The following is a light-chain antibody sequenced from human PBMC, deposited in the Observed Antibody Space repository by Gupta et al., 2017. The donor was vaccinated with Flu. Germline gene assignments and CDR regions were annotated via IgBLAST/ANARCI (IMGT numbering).Light chain of an antibody. Sequence: TQSPSSLSASVGDRVTITCRASQSISNFLNWYQQKPGKAPKVLIYAASSLQSGVTLRFSGSGSGTDFTLTISSLQHEDFATYDAQQSYSNTFGQGTQVEIK. CDR2: AAS. CDR1: QSISNF. V-gene: IGKV1-39*01. CDR3: QQSYSNT. J-gene: IGKJ5*01.